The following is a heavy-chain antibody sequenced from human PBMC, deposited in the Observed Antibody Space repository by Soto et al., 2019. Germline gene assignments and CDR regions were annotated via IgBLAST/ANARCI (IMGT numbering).Heavy chain of an antibody. Sequence: GGSLRLSCAASGFKFSTYWMSWVRQAPGKGLEWVANIKQDGIEKHFVDSAKGRFTISRDNAKNSVYLQMDSLRSEDTAVYYCATDQGFSRKMYNWFDPWGQGTLVTVSS. D-gene: IGHD3-3*01. CDR3: ATDQGFSRKMYNWFDP. J-gene: IGHJ5*02. CDR2: IKQDGIEK. V-gene: IGHV3-7*03. CDR1: GFKFSTYW.